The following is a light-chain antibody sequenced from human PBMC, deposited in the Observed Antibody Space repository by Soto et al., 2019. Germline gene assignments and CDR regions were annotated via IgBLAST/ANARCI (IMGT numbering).Light chain of an antibody. CDR3: LKYNSAPMCT. J-gene: IGKJ2*02. Sequence: DIQMTQSPSSLSASVGDRVTITCRASQGISNSLAWYQQKPGKVPKLLIYAASTLHSGVPSRFSGSGSGTDFTLTISSLQPEDVATYYCLKYNSAPMCTFGQGTKLEIK. CDR1: QGISNS. V-gene: IGKV1-27*01. CDR2: AAS.